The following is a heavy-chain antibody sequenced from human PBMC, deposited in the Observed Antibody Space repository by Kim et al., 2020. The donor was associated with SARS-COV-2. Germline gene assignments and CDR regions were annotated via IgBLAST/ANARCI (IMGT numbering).Heavy chain of an antibody. CDR1: GFTFSNAW. Sequence: GGSLRLSCAASGFTFSNAWMSWVRQAPGKGLEWVGRIKSKTDGGTTDYAAPVKGRFTISRDDSKNTLYLQMNSLKTEDTSVYYCTTDIMVRGGYGMDVWGQGTTVTVSS. CDR2: IKSKTDGGTT. J-gene: IGHJ6*02. CDR3: TTDIMVRGGYGMDV. V-gene: IGHV3-15*01. D-gene: IGHD3-10*01.